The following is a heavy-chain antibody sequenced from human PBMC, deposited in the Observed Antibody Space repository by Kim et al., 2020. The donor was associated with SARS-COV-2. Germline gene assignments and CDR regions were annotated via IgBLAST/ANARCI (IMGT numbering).Heavy chain of an antibody. J-gene: IGHJ4*02. V-gene: IGHV5-10-1*01. Sequence: GESLKISCKGSGYSFTSYWISWVRQMPGKGLEWMGRIDPSDSYTNYSPSFQGHVTISADKSISTAYLQWSSLKASDTAMYYCARLFADEITGTTLGDYWGQGTLVTVSS. D-gene: IGHD1-20*01. CDR1: GYSFTSYW. CDR2: IDPSDSYT. CDR3: ARLFADEITGTTLGDY.